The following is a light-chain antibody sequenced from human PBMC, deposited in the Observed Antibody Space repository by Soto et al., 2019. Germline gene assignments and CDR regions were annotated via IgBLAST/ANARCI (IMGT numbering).Light chain of an antibody. V-gene: IGLV2-14*03. J-gene: IGLJ2*01. CDR1: SRDVGAYNY. Sequence: QSVLTQPASVSGSPGQSITISCTGTSRDVGAYNYVSWYQHHPGKAPKLMIYDVSNRPSGVSNRFSGSKSGNTASLTISGLQAEDEADYYCSSYTSSSTLVFGGGTKLTVL. CDR3: SSYTSSSTLV. CDR2: DVS.